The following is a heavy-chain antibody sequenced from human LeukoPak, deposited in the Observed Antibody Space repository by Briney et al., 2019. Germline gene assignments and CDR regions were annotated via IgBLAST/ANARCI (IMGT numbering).Heavy chain of an antibody. Sequence: GGSLRLSCAASGFTFSSYAMSWVRQAPGKGLEWVSAISGSGGSTYYADSVKGRFTISRDNSKNTLYLQMNSLRAEDTAVYYCARDYDIGYCSSTSCYHFDYWGQGTLVTVSS. D-gene: IGHD2-2*01. CDR3: ARDYDIGYCSSTSCYHFDY. CDR1: GFTFSSYA. J-gene: IGHJ4*02. CDR2: ISGSGGST. V-gene: IGHV3-23*01.